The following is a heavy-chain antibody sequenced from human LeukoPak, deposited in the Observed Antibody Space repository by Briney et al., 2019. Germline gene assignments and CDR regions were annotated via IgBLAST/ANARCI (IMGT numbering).Heavy chain of an antibody. CDR1: GGTFSSYA. CDR2: IIPIFGTA. Sequence: EASVKVSCKASGGTFSSYAISWVRQAPGQGLEWMGGIIPIFGTANYAQKFLGRVTITADESTSTAYMELSSLRSEDTAVYYCARGLVGATISWFDPWGQGTLVTVSS. D-gene: IGHD1-26*01. CDR3: ARGLVGATISWFDP. V-gene: IGHV1-69*13. J-gene: IGHJ5*02.